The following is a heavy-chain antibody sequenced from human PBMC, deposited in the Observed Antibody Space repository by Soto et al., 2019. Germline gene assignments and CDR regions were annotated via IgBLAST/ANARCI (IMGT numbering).Heavy chain of an antibody. V-gene: IGHV4-39*01. CDR3: ARDGSESKYYYMDV. D-gene: IGHD3-10*01. CDR1: GDSISSSNYY. Sequence: QLQLQESGPGLVKPSETLSLTCTVSGDSISSSNYYWGWIRQPPGAGLEWIGSIFYSGSTYYNPSLKSRVTISIDTSKDQFSLKLTSVTAADTAVYYCARDGSESKYYYMDVWGKGTTVTVSS. CDR2: IFYSGST. J-gene: IGHJ6*03.